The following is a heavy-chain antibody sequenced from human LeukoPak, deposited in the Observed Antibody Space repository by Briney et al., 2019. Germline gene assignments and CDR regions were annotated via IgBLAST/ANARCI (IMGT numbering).Heavy chain of an antibody. V-gene: IGHV1-8*03. CDR3: ARPAGIAAAGIRRYWFDP. Sequence: GASVKVSCKASGYTFTSYDINWVRQAPGQGLEWMGWMNPNSGNTVYAQKFQGRVTITRNTSISTAYMELSSLKSEDTAVYYRARPAGIAAAGIRRYWFDPWGQGTLVTVSS. J-gene: IGHJ5*02. D-gene: IGHD6-13*01. CDR1: GYTFTSYD. CDR2: MNPNSGNT.